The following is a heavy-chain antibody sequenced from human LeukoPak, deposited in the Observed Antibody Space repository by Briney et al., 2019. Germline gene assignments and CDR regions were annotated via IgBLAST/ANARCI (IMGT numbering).Heavy chain of an antibody. J-gene: IGHJ4*02. Sequence: GGSLTLSCAASGFTFSSYSMNWVRQAPGKGLEWVSSISSSSSYIYYADSVKGRFTISRDNAKNSLYLQMNSLRAEDTAVYYCARDLTGGYYDSSGDRPLDYWGQGTLVTVSS. CDR1: GFTFSSYS. V-gene: IGHV3-21*01. CDR2: ISSSSSYI. D-gene: IGHD3-22*01. CDR3: ARDLTGGYYDSSGDRPLDY.